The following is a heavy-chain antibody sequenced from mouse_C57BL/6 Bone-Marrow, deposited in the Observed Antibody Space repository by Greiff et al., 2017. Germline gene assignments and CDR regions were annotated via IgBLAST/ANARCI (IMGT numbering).Heavy chain of an antibody. CDR1: GYTFTDYY. J-gene: IGHJ4*01. V-gene: IGHV1-19*01. CDR3: ARTRFYDGHAMDY. Sequence: EVQLQQSGPVQVKPGASVKMSCKASGYTFTDYYMNWVKQSHGKSLEWIGVINPYNGGTSYNQKFKGKATLTVDKSSSTAYMELNSLTSEDSAVYYCARTRFYDGHAMDYWGQGPSVTVSS. D-gene: IGHD1-2*01. CDR2: INPYNGGT.